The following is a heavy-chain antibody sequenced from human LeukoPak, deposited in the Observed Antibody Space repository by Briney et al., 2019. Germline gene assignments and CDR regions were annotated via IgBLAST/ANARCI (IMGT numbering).Heavy chain of an antibody. D-gene: IGHD3-22*01. CDR1: GFTFSSYG. Sequence: GGTLRLSCAASGFTFSSYGMSWVRQAPGKGLEWVSAISGSGGSTYYADSVKGRFTISRDSAKNALYLQMNSLRAEDTAVYYCARVAMIVAKPYDNWGQGTLVTVSS. V-gene: IGHV3-23*01. CDR3: ARVAMIVAKPYDN. J-gene: IGHJ4*02. CDR2: ISGSGGST.